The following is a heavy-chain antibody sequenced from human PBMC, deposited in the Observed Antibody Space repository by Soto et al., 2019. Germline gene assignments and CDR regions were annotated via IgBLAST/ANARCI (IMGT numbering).Heavy chain of an antibody. V-gene: IGHV3-23*01. D-gene: IGHD3-3*01. CDR3: AKASAIFYYYYYMDV. CDR2: ISGSGGST. J-gene: IGHJ6*03. CDR1: GFTFSSYA. Sequence: EVQLLESGGGLVQPGGSLRLSCAASGFTFSSYAMSWVRQAPGKGLEWVSAISGSGGSTYYADSVKGRFTISRDNAKNTLYLQMNSLRAEDTAVYYCAKASAIFYYYYYMDVWGKGTTVTVSS.